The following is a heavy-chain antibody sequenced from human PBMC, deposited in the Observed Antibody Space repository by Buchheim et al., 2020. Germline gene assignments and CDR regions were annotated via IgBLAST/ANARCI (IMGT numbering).Heavy chain of an antibody. J-gene: IGHJ6*02. CDR3: ARAPSKLVPPHYYYGMDV. CDR2: INPSGGST. Sequence: QVQLVQSGAEVKKPGASVKVSCKASGYTFTSYYMHWVRQAPGQGLEWMGIINPSGGSTSYTQKFQGRVTMTRDTSTSTVYMELSSLRSEDTAVYYCARAPSKLVPPHYYYGMDVWGQGTT. D-gene: IGHD1-1*01. CDR1: GYTFTSYY. V-gene: IGHV1-46*03.